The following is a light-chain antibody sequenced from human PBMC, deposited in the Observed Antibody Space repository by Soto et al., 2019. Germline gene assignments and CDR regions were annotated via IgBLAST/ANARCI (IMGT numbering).Light chain of an antibody. J-gene: IGKJ5*01. Sequence: DIVMTQSPLSLPVTPGEPASISCRSSQSLLHSNGYNYLDWYLQKPGQSPQLLIYLGSNRASGVPDRFSGSGSGTDFTLKISRVEAEDVGVYYCMQALQTHPPTFGQGTPLEIK. CDR2: LGS. V-gene: IGKV2-28*01. CDR3: MQALQTHPPT. CDR1: QSLLHSNGYNY.